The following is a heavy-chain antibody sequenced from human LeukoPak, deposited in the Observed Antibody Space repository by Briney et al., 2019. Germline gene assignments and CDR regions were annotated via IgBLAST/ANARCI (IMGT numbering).Heavy chain of an antibody. Sequence: GGSLRLSCAASGLTFSSYSMNWVRQAPGKGLEWVSYISSSSSTIYYADSVKGRFTISRDNAKNSLYLQMNSLRAEDTAVYYCARRNTGGWYGESDYWGQGTLVTVSS. CDR2: ISSSSSTI. J-gene: IGHJ4*02. CDR3: ARRNTGGWYGESDY. V-gene: IGHV3-48*04. D-gene: IGHD6-19*01. CDR1: GLTFSSYS.